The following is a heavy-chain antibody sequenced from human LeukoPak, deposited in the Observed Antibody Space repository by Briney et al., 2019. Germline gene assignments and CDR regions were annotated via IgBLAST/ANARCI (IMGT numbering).Heavy chain of an antibody. D-gene: IGHD2-15*01. Sequence: GEPLKISCKGPGYSINNYWIGWVRQMPGKGLEWMGIIYPADSDIRYSPSFQGQVTISADKSISTAYLQWSSLKASDTAMYYCARQEYCSGGSCYTWFDPWGQGTLVTVSS. J-gene: IGHJ5*02. CDR1: GYSINNYW. CDR3: ARQEYCSGGSCYTWFDP. CDR2: IYPADSDI. V-gene: IGHV5-51*01.